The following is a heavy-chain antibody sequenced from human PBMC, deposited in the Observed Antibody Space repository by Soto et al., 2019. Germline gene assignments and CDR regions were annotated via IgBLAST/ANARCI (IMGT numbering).Heavy chain of an antibody. CDR2: IYYSGST. Sequence: SETLSLTSTVSGGSISSSSYYWGLIRQPPGKGLERSGSIYYSGSTYYNPALKSRVTLSVDTSKNQFSLKLSSVTAADTAVYYCASSITRVGATNPYYYYGMDVWGQGTTVTVSS. J-gene: IGHJ6*02. V-gene: IGHV4-39*01. D-gene: IGHD1-26*01. CDR1: GGSISSSSYY. CDR3: ASSITRVGATNPYYYYGMDV.